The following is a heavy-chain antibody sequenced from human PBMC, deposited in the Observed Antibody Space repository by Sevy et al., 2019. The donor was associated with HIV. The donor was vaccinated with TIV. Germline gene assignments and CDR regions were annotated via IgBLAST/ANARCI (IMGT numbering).Heavy chain of an antibody. Sequence: GGSLRLSCAASGFTFSSYSMNWVRQAPGKGLEWVSSISSSSSYIYYADSVKGRFTISRDNAKNSLYLQMNSLRAEDMAVYYCARDLGHSGTGGMDVWGQGTTVTVSS. CDR2: ISSSSSYI. V-gene: IGHV3-21*01. J-gene: IGHJ6*02. CDR1: GFTFSSYS. CDR3: ARDLGHSGTGGMDV. D-gene: IGHD1-1*01.